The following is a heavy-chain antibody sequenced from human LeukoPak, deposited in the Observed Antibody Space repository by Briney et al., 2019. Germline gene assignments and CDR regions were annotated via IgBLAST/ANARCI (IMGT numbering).Heavy chain of an antibody. J-gene: IGHJ4*02. CDR1: GFTFSSYS. V-gene: IGHV3-21*01. D-gene: IGHD3-22*01. Sequence: AGGSLRLSCAASGFTFSSYSMNWVRKAPGKGLEWVSSISSSSSYIYYADSVKGRFTISRDNAKNSLYLQMNSLRAEDTAVYYCARVAGYYDSSGYPYYFDYWGQGTLVTVSS. CDR3: ARVAGYYDSSGYPYYFDY. CDR2: ISSSSSYI.